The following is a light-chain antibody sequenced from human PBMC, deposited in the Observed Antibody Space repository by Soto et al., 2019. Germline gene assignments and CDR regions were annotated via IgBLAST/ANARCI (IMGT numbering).Light chain of an antibody. J-gene: IGKJ1*01. Sequence: ITQSASALSVSPATRASLSWRASQSVSSNLAWYQQKPGRAPRLLIYGASTRATGMPARFSGSGSGTEFTLTISSLQSEDFAVYYCQQYNDWPPTFGQGTKWIS. CDR1: QSVSSN. V-gene: IGKV3-15*01. CDR3: QQYNDWPPT. CDR2: GAS.